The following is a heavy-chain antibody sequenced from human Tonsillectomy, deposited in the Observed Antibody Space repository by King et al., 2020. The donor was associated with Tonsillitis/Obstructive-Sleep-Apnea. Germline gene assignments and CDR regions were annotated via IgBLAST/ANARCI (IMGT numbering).Heavy chain of an antibody. CDR1: GFTFSDYY. D-gene: IGHD3-3*01. Sequence: VQLVVSGGGLVKPGGSLRLSCAASGFTFSDYYMSWIRQAPGKGREWVSYISSSGSTIYYADSVKGRFTISRENAKNSLYLQMNSLRAEDTAVYYWASNRPIVGGRWVDYWGQGTLVTVSS. V-gene: IGHV3-11*01. CDR3: ASNRPIVGGRWVDY. J-gene: IGHJ4*02. CDR2: ISSSGSTI.